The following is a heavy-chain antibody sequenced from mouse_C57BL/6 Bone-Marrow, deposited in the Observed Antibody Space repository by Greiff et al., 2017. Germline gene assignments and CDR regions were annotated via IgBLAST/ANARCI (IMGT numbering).Heavy chain of an antibody. V-gene: IGHV14-4*01. CDR2: IDPEIGDT. Sequence: EVQLQQSGAELVMPGASVKLSCTASGFNIKDDYIHWVKQRPEQGLEWIGWIDPEIGDTEYAPKFQGKATITSDTSSNTAYLQLSSLTSEDTAVYYCSSFDGNYFDFWGQGTPLTVAS. CDR1: GFNIKDDY. J-gene: IGHJ2*01. D-gene: IGHD2-3*01. CDR3: SSFDGNYFDF.